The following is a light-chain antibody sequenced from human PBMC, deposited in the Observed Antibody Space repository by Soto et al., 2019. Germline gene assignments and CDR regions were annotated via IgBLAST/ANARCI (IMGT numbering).Light chain of an antibody. V-gene: IGLV1-44*01. J-gene: IGLJ2*01. CDR2: SND. CDR1: SSNIGDNT. CDR3: AVWDDSLDGVV. Sequence: QSVLTQPPSASGTPGQSVTISCSGSSSNIGDNTVNWYQQLPGTAPKLLIYSNDQRSSGVPDRFSGSKSGTSASLAISGLQSDDEADYYCAVWDDSLDGVVFGGGTQLTVL.